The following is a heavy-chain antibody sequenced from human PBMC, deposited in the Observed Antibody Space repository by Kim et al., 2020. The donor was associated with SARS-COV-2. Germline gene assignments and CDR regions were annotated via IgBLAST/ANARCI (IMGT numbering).Heavy chain of an antibody. V-gene: IGHV3-13*01. CDR3: AREGYSYGYSYYYMDV. Sequence: SVKGRFTIPRENAKNTLYLQMNSLRAGDTAVYYCAREGYSYGYSYYYMDVWGKGTTVTVSS. J-gene: IGHJ6*03. D-gene: IGHD5-18*01.